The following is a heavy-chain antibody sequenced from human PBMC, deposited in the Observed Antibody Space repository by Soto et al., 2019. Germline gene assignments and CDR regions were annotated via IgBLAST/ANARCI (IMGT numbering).Heavy chain of an antibody. CDR3: ARVPGYSSGWFDF. CDR2: IYYSGST. V-gene: IGHV4-59*01. Sequence: PSETLSLTCTVSGGSISSYYWSWIRQPPGKGLEWIGYIYYSGSTNYNPSLKSRVTISVDTSKNQFSLKLSSVTAADTAVYYCARVPGYSSGWFDFWGQGTLVTVSS. D-gene: IGHD6-19*01. J-gene: IGHJ5*01. CDR1: GGSISSYY.